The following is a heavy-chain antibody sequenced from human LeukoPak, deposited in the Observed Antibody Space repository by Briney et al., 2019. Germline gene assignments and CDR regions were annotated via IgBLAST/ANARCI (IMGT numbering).Heavy chain of an antibody. CDR2: INNDGRST. V-gene: IGHV3-74*01. CDR3: GTAFEF. J-gene: IGHJ4*02. CDR1: GFTFSNYA. D-gene: IGHD5-18*01. Sequence: GGSLRLSCAASGFTFSNYAMSWVRQAPGKGLVWVSRINNDGRSTSYADPVKGRFTISRDNAKNTLYMQMNSLRAEDTAVYYCGTAFEFWGQGTLVTVSS.